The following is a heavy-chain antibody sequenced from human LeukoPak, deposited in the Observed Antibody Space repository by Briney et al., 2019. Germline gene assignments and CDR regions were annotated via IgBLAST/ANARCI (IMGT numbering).Heavy chain of an antibody. CDR1: GFTFNDHA. CDR3: ARASYYYDTTGLGAVDV. D-gene: IGHD3-22*01. J-gene: IGHJ3*01. Sequence: GGSLRLSCAASGFTFNDHAMYWVRQAPGKGLEWVSGINWNSDRIGYEDSVKGRFTISRDDAKNSLFLQMNSLRAEDTALYYCARASYYYDTTGLGAVDVWGQGTMVTVSS. CDR2: INWNSDRI. V-gene: IGHV3-9*01.